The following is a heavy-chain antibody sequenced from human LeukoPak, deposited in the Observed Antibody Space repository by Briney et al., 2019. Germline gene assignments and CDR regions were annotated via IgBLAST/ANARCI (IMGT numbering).Heavy chain of an antibody. D-gene: IGHD2-15*01. CDR3: ARVLISPPYYFDY. CDR2: INSDGSST. J-gene: IGHJ4*02. CDR1: GFTFSSYE. Sequence: PGGSLRLSCAASGFTFSSYEMNWVRQAPGKGLVWVSRINSDGSSTSYADSVKGRFTISRDNAKNTLYLQMNSLRAEDTAVYYCARVLISPPYYFDYWGQGTLVTVSS. V-gene: IGHV3-74*01.